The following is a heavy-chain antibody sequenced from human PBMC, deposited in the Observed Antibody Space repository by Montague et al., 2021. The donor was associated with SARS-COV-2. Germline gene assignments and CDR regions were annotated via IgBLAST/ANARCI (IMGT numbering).Heavy chain of an antibody. CDR2: NHYSGIT. D-gene: IGHD5-24*01. CDR1: GDSISSSGYY. V-gene: IGHV4-39*02. Sequence: SETLSLTCTVSGDSISSSGYYWGWIRQPPGKGLEWIGNNHYSGITYNNPSLKNRVTMSVDTSKNQFSLKLSSVTAADTAVYYCVRDGYTHVDYWGQGTLVTVSS. CDR3: VRDGYTHVDY. J-gene: IGHJ4*02.